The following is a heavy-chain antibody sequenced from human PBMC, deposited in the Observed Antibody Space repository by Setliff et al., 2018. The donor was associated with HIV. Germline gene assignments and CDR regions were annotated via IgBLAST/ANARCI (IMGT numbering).Heavy chain of an antibody. J-gene: IGHJ4*02. Sequence: LSLSCIASGFSFSDYYMAWIRQTPGKGLEWISYIDDSGRIRDYADSVKGRFTISRDNSKNTLYLQMNSLRAEDTAVYYCARDRDSSSWYGSIFGYWGQGTLGTAPQ. V-gene: IGHV3-11*04. CDR1: GFSFSDYY. CDR2: IDDSGRIR. CDR3: ARDRDSSSWYGSIFGY. D-gene: IGHD6-13*01.